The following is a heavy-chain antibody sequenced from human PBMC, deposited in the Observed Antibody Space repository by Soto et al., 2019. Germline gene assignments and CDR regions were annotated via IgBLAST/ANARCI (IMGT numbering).Heavy chain of an antibody. CDR1: GFTFSSYA. J-gene: IGHJ4*02. CDR3: AKFGMATTKRSPPYYIDY. V-gene: IGHV3-23*01. Sequence: GSLRLSCAASGFTFSSYAMSWVRQAPGKGLEWVSSISGSGGGTYYADSVKGRFTFSRDNSKNTLYLQMNSLRAEDTAVYYCAKFGMATTKRSPPYYIDYWGQGALVTVSS. D-gene: IGHD1-1*01. CDR2: ISGSGGGT.